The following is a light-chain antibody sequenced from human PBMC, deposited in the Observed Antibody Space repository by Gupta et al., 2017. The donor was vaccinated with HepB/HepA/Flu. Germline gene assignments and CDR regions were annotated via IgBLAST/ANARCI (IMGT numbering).Light chain of an antibody. CDR1: SSVVGSYNL. Sequence: SALTQPAPVSGSPCPSITTSFTGTSSVVGSYNLVSCYHQHPGKAPKLMIYEVSKPPAGVAIRFSGSTSGNTASLTISGLQAEDGDDYYSCSDRGRSNVVFGGGTKLTVL. CDR3: CSDRGRSNVV. J-gene: IGLJ2*01. CDR2: EVS. V-gene: IGLV2-23*02.